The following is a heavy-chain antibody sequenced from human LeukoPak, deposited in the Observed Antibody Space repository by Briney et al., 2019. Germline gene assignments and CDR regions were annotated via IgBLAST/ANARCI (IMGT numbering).Heavy chain of an antibody. CDR1: GGPISSYY. D-gene: IGHD3-22*01. Sequence: SETLSLTCTVSGGPISSYYWSWIRQPPGKGLEWIGYIYYSGSTNYNPSLKSRVTISVDTSKNQFSLKLSSVTAADTAVYYCARLGYYDSSGYPDDYWGQGTLVTVSS. J-gene: IGHJ4*02. V-gene: IGHV4-59*01. CDR2: IYYSGST. CDR3: ARLGYYDSSGYPDDY.